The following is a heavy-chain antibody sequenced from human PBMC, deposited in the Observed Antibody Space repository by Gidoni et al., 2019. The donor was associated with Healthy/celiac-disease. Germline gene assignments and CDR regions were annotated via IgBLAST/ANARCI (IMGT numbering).Heavy chain of an antibody. V-gene: IGHV3-30*18. CDR3: AKAPRLLKDVWSLYFDP. D-gene: IGHD3-10*01. Sequence: QVQLVESGGGVVQPGRSLRLSCAASGFPFSSYGMHWVRQAPGKGLECVAVISYDGCNKYYADSVKGRFTISRDNSKNTLYLQMNSLRAEDTAVYYCAKAPRLLKDVWSLYFDPWGQGTLVTVSS. CDR1: GFPFSSYG. J-gene: IGHJ5*02. CDR2: ISYDGCNK.